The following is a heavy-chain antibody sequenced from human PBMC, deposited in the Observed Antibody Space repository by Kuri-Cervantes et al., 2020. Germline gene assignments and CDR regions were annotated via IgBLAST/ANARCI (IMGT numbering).Heavy chain of an antibody. CDR3: ARVTAGGGWYFDL. J-gene: IGHJ2*01. V-gene: IGHV3-33*01. CDR2: IWYDGNKK. Sequence: GESLKISCAASGFTFSTFGIHWVRQAPGKGLEWVADIWYDGNKKYYADSVKGRFTISRDNAKNTLYLQMNSLRAEDTAVYYCARVTAGGGWYFDLWGRGTLVTVSS. CDR1: GFTFSTFG. D-gene: IGHD6-13*01.